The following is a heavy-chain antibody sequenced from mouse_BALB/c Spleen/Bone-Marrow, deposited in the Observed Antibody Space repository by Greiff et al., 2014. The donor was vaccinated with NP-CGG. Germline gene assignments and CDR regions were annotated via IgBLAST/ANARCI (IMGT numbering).Heavy chain of an antibody. CDR3: ARGNYRNYVDYFDY. Sequence: EVQLVESGGGLVQPGGSLKLSCAASGFTFSSYGMSWVRQTPDKRLELVASINSNGGSTYYPDSVKGRFTISRDNAKNTLSLQMSSLKSEDTTMYYCARGNYRNYVDYFDYWGQGTSRTVAS. J-gene: IGHJ2*02. V-gene: IGHV5-6-3*01. D-gene: IGHD2-1*01. CDR1: GFTFSSYG. CDR2: INSNGGST.